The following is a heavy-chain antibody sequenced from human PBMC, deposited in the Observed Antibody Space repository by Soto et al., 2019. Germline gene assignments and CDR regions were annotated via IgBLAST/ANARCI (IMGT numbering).Heavy chain of an antibody. CDR2: MNPNSGNT. V-gene: IGHV1-8*01. D-gene: IGHD3-10*01. CDR1: GYTFTSYD. CDR3: ARAYGSGSYGRWFDP. J-gene: IGHJ5*02. Sequence: AAVKVSCKASGYTFTSYDINWVRQATGQGLEWMGWMNPNSGNTGYAQEFQGRVTMTRNTSISTAYMELSSLRSEDTAVYYCARAYGSGSYGRWFDPWGQGTPVTVSS.